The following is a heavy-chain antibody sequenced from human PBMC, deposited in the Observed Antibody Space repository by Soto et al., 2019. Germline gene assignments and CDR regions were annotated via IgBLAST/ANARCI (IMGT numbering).Heavy chain of an antibody. Sequence: SETLSLTCAVSGGSISSSSYYWGRLRQRPGKERKGNGSINYSGSTNYNPTIQSRITIYTDTTKNQISLKLSSVTAADTAVYYCAIHTQGYSYGTYYYYYGMDVWGQGTTVTVSS. CDR1: GGSISSSSYY. CDR3: AIHTQGYSYGTYYYYYGMDV. J-gene: IGHJ6*02. V-gene: IGHV4-39*01. D-gene: IGHD5-18*01. CDR2: INYSGST.